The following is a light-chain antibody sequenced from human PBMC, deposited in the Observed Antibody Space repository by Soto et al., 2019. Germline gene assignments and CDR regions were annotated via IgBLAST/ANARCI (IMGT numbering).Light chain of an antibody. V-gene: IGKV1-5*03. Sequence: DIQMTQSPSTLSASVGDRVTITCRASQSISTWLAWYQQKPGQAPKALIYKASSLDSGVPSRFSGSGSGTEFTLTISSLQPDDFATYYCQPYSTYSLTFGPGTKVDIK. CDR1: QSISTW. CDR3: QPYSTYSLT. J-gene: IGKJ1*01. CDR2: KAS.